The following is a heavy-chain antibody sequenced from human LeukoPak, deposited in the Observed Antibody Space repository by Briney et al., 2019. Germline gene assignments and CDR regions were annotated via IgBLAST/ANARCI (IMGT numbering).Heavy chain of an antibody. V-gene: IGHV3-48*03. J-gene: IGHJ5*02. D-gene: IGHD3-10*01. CDR2: ISSGGSTI. CDR1: GFTFSNNE. CDR3: ARVSITMVRGVIRNNWFDP. Sequence: GSLRLSCAASGFTFSNNEMSWVRQAPGKGLEWVSYISSGGSTIYYADSVKGRFTISRDNSKNTLYLQMNSLRAEDTAVYYCARVSITMVRGVIRNNWFDPWGQGTLVTVSS.